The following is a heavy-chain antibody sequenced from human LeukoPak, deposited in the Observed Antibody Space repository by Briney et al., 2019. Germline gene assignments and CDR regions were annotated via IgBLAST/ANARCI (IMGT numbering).Heavy chain of an antibody. D-gene: IGHD5-18*01. CDR2: MNPNSGNT. V-gene: IGHV1-8*01. CDR1: GYTFTSYD. CDR3: ARGRYSYGYFPVY. J-gene: IGHJ4*02. Sequence: ASVKVSCKASGYTFTSYDINWVRQVTGQGLEWMGWMNPNSGNTGYAQKFQGRVTMTRNTSISTAYMELSSLRSEDTAVYYCARGRYSYGYFPVYWGQGTLVTVSS.